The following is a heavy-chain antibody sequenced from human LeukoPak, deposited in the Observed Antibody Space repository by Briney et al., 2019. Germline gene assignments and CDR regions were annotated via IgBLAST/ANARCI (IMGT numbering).Heavy chain of an antibody. CDR2: IIPIFGTA. V-gene: IGHV1-69*05. CDR3: ARGRYGDYVAFDY. Sequence: ASVKVSCKASGGTFSSYAISWVRQAPGQGLGWMGGIIPIFGTANYAQKFQGRVTITTDESTSTAYMELSSLRSEDTAVYYCARGRYGDYVAFDYWGQGPWSPSPQ. CDR1: GGTFSSYA. D-gene: IGHD4-17*01. J-gene: IGHJ4*02.